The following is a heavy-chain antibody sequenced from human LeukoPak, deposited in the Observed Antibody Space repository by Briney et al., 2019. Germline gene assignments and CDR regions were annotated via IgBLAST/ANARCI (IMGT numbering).Heavy chain of an antibody. CDR1: GDSVSSNSAA. J-gene: IGHJ3*02. V-gene: IGHV6-1*01. Sequence: SQTLSLTCAISGDSVSSNSAAWNWIRQSPSRGLEWLGRTYYRSKWYNDYAVSVKSRITINPDTSKNQFSLQLNSVAPEDTAVYYCARDRMYYYDSSGLPDSSLQLAFDIWGQGTMVTVSS. D-gene: IGHD3-22*01. CDR3: ARDRMYYYDSSGLPDSSLQLAFDI. CDR2: TYYRSKWYN.